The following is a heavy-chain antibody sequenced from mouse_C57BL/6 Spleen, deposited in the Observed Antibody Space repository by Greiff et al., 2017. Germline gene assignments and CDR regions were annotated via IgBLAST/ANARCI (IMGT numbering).Heavy chain of an antibody. V-gene: IGHV1-55*01. Sequence: QVQLQQSGAELVKPGASVRMSCKASGYTFTSYWITWVKQRPGQGLEWIGDIYPGSGSTNYNEKFKSKATLTVDTSSSTAYMQLSSLTSEDSAVYYCAREGLGRGVFDYWGQGTTLTVSS. CDR2: IYPGSGST. CDR3: AREGLGRGVFDY. J-gene: IGHJ2*01. D-gene: IGHD4-1*01. CDR1: GYTFTSYW.